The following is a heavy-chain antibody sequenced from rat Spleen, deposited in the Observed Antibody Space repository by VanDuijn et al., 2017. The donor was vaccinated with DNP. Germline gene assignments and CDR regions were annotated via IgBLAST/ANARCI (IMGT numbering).Heavy chain of an antibody. CDR3: ARLRLEWEVRAMDA. J-gene: IGHJ4*01. Sequence: EVQLQESGPGLVKPSQSLSLTCSVTGYSITSDYWGWIRKFPGNKMEWIAHISYSGSTGYNPSLNSRISITRDTSKNQFFLQLNSVTTEDTATYYCARLRLEWEVRAMDAWGQGTSVTVSS. CDR1: GYSITSDY. CDR2: ISYSGST. D-gene: IGHD1-1*01. V-gene: IGHV3-1*01.